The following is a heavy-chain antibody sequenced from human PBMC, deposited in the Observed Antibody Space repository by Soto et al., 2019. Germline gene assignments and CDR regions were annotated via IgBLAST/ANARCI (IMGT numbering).Heavy chain of an antibody. D-gene: IGHD6-19*01. CDR3: AKDKDGWYDFDY. CDR2: ISWNSGSI. Sequence: DVQLVESGGGLVQPGRSLRLSCAASGFTFDDYAMHWVRQAPGKGLEWVSGISWNSGSIGYADSVKGRFTISRDNAKNSLYLQMNSLRAEDTALYYCAKDKDGWYDFDYWGQGTLVTVSS. V-gene: IGHV3-9*01. J-gene: IGHJ4*02. CDR1: GFTFDDYA.